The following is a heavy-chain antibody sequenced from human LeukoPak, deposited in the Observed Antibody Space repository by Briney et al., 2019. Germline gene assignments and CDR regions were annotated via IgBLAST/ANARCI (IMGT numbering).Heavy chain of an antibody. J-gene: IGHJ4*02. CDR2: IWFDGSNK. CDR3: ARGYSGYDVYFDY. V-gene: IGHV3-33*01. D-gene: IGHD5-12*01. Sequence: PGGSLRLSCAASGFTFSSYGMHWVRQAPGKGLEWVAVIWFDGSNKYYADSVKGRFTISRDNSKNTLYLQRDSLRAEDTAVYYCARGYSGYDVYFDYWGQGTLVTVSS. CDR1: GFTFSSYG.